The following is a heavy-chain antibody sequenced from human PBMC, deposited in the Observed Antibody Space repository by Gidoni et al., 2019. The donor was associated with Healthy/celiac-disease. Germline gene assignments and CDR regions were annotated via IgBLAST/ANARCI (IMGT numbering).Heavy chain of an antibody. Sequence: EVQLVQSGAEVNKPGESLKISCKGSGYSFPSYWIGWVRQMPGKGLEWMGIIYPGDSDTRYSPSVQGQVTISADKSISTAYLQWSSLKASDTAMYYCARLIPPSSGWYGVDYWGQGTLVTVSS. CDR2: IYPGDSDT. CDR3: ARLIPPSSGWYGVDY. V-gene: IGHV5-51*01. J-gene: IGHJ4*02. D-gene: IGHD6-19*01. CDR1: GYSFPSYW.